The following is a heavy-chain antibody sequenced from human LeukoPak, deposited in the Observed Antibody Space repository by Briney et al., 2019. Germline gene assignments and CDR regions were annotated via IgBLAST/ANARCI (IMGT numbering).Heavy chain of an antibody. D-gene: IGHD2-15*01. J-gene: IGHJ4*02. CDR3: AKGHRYCTSGNCNSAVDY. CDR1: GVTLSHYA. Sequence: PGGSLRLSCSLSGVTLSHYAVSWVRQAPGKGREGVSTMGGGGGSTDYTDSVKGRFTISRDNSKNTLYLQMNSLGAEDTAVYYCAKGHRYCTSGNCNSAVDYWGQGTLVTVSS. V-gene: IGHV3-23*01. CDR2: MGGGGGST.